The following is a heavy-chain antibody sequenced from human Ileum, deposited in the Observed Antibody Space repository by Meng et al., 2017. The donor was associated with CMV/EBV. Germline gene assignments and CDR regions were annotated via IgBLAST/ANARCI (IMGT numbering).Heavy chain of an antibody. CDR3: ARGDPDGYCAGGSCYRYWYFDV. D-gene: IGHD2-15*01. Sequence: VSPSGRLPLTCAVSGGPISLCSGSWIRQPAGKGLEWIGRIYSSVGANYSPSLKSRATMSVDMSKNEVSLKLSAVTAADTAVYYCARGDPDGYCAGGSCYRYWYFDVWGRGTLVTVSS. CDR1: GGPISLCS. J-gene: IGHJ2*01. V-gene: IGHV4-4*07. CDR2: IYSSVGA.